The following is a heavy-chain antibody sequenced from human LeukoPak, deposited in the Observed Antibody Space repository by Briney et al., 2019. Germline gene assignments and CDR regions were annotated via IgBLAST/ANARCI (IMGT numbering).Heavy chain of an antibody. CDR2: INHSGST. J-gene: IGHJ4*02. CDR3: ARGGTKDYFDSSGAFDY. Sequence: PSETLSLTCAVYGGSFSGYYWSWIHQPPGKGLEWIGEINHSGSTNYTPSLRSRVTISVDTSKNPFSLKLNSVTAADTAVYYCARGGTKDYFDSSGAFDYWGQGTLVTVSS. D-gene: IGHD3-22*01. V-gene: IGHV4-34*01. CDR1: GGSFSGYY.